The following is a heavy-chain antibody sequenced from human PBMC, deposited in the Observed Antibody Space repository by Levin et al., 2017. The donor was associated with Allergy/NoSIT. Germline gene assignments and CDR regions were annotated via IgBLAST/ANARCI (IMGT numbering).Heavy chain of an antibody. D-gene: IGHD3-3*01. Sequence: GGSLRLSCTASGFTFGDYAMSWVRQAPGKGLEWVGFIRSKAYGGTTEYAASVKGRFTISRDDSKSIAYLQMNSLKTEDTAVYYCTRGSVSITIFGVVNSFDYWGQGTLVTVSS. J-gene: IGHJ4*02. V-gene: IGHV3-49*04. CDR2: IRSKAYGGTT. CDR1: GFTFGDYA. CDR3: TRGSVSITIFGVVNSFDY.